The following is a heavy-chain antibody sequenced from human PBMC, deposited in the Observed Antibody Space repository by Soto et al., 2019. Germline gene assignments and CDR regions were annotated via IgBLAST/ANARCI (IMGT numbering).Heavy chain of an antibody. CDR1: GFTFSSYG. J-gene: IGHJ4*02. D-gene: IGHD1-26*01. CDR3: ANKHDSGGYGYYYH. V-gene: IGHV3-23*01. Sequence: EVQLLESGGGLVQPGGSLRLSCAASGFTFSSYGMSWVRQAPGKGLEWVSTISGSGGTTYHADSVKGRFTISRDNSKNTMWWQMNSPSTEDTAIYYWANKHDSGGYGYYYHWGKVTLVTVSS. CDR2: ISGSGGTT.